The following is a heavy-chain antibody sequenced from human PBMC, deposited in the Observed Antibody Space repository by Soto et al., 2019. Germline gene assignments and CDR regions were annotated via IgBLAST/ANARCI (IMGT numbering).Heavy chain of an antibody. CDR1: GYSFTSYW. Sequence: GESLKISCKGSGYSFTSYWIGWVRQMPGKGLEWMGIIYPGDSDTRYSPSFQGQATISADKSISTAYLQWSSLKASDTAMYYCARQGGYYDSIYYYYGMDVWGQGTTVTVSS. V-gene: IGHV5-51*01. CDR2: IYPGDSDT. J-gene: IGHJ6*02. CDR3: ARQGGYYDSIYYYYGMDV. D-gene: IGHD3-22*01.